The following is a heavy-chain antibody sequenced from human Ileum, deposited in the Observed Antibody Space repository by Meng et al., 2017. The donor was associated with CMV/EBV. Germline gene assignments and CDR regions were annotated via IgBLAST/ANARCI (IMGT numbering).Heavy chain of an antibody. D-gene: IGHD2/OR15-2a*01. Sequence: ERQLGGSGGGVVQPGGSLRLSCVASAFTFKDYTMHWVRQAPGKGLEWVALINWGGGTTYYADSVKGRFTISRDSSRNTLYLQMNSLRTEDTAVYYCARSPDNNRRGYFDLWGRGTLVTASS. J-gene: IGHJ2*01. V-gene: IGHV3-43*01. CDR1: AFTFKDYT. CDR3: ARSPDNNRRGYFDL. CDR2: INWGGGTT.